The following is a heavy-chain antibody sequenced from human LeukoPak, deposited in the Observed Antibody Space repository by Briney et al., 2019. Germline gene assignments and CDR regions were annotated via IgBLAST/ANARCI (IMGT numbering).Heavy chain of an antibody. J-gene: IGHJ4*02. D-gene: IGHD6-13*01. CDR3: ARGTLKAAATDFDY. CDR2: INWNGGST. Sequence: GGSLRLSCTASGLTFINAWMTWVRQAPGKGLEWVSGINWNGGSTGYADSVKGRFTISRDNAKNSLYLQMNSLRAEDTALYYCARGTLKAAATDFDYWGQGTLVTVSS. V-gene: IGHV3-20*04. CDR1: GLTFINAW.